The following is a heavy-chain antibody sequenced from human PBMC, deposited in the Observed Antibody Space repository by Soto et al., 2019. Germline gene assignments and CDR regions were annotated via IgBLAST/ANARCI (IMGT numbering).Heavy chain of an antibody. Sequence: GASVKVSCKASGYTFTDYGISWVRQAPGQGLEWMGWINAGNGNTKYSQKFQGRVTITRDTSASTAYMELSSLRSEDTAVYYCAREMATTEIDAFDIWGQGTMVTVSS. CDR2: INAGNGNT. D-gene: IGHD5-12*01. CDR1: GYTFTDYG. J-gene: IGHJ3*02. CDR3: AREMATTEIDAFDI. V-gene: IGHV1-18*04.